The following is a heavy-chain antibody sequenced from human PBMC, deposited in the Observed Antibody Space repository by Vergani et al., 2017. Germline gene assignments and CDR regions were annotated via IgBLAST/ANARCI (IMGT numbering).Heavy chain of an antibody. J-gene: IGHJ4*02. CDR1: CAPISYWC. V-gene: IGHV4-4*07. Sequence: QVQMQESGPGLVKTSETPSLTCSASCAPISYWCWSWLRQPAGKGLEWIGRLCPSGSTNYKPSLKSRVTMSIDTSKNQFSLKLTSVTAADTAVYYCATGAGAFDIWGQGALVTVSS. D-gene: IGHD7-27*01. CDR2: LCPSGST. CDR3: ATGAGAFDI.